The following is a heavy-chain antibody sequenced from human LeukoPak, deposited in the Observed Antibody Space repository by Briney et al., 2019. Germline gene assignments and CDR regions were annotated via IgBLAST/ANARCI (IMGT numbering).Heavy chain of an antibody. Sequence: PGGSLRLSCTVSGFTVSSNSMSWVRQAPGKGLEWVSAISGSGGSTYYADSVKGRFTISRDNSKNTLYLQMNSLRAEDTAVYYCAKDHFRSGLDYWGQGTLVTVSS. CDR1: GFTVSSNS. V-gene: IGHV3-23*01. J-gene: IGHJ4*02. CDR2: ISGSGGST. D-gene: IGHD2-15*01. CDR3: AKDHFRSGLDY.